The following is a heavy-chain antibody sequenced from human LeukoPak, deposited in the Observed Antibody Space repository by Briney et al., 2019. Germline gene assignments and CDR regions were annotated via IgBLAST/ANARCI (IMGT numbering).Heavy chain of an antibody. V-gene: IGHV1-3*01. J-gene: IGHJ4*02. CDR2: INAGNGNT. D-gene: IGHD3-22*01. CDR1: GGTFSSYA. CDR3: ATLSYYYDSSGYRRYDY. Sequence: GASVKVSCKDSGGTFSSYAISWVRQAPGQRLEWTGWINAGNGNTKYSQKFQGRVTITRDTSASTAYMELSSLGSEDTAVYYCATLSYYYDSSGYRRYDYWGQGTLVTVSS.